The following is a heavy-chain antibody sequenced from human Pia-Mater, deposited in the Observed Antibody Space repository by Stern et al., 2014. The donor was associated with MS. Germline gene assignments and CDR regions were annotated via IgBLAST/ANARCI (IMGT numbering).Heavy chain of an antibody. CDR3: AKDRQYLTYFFDH. CDR2: VSFDGSNK. J-gene: IGHJ5*02. D-gene: IGHD2/OR15-2a*01. V-gene: IGHV3-30*18. Sequence: VQLVQSGGGVVQPGRPLRLSCAASGFTLGTSVMHWVRQAPGKGLEWVAGVSFDGSNKYYADSVKGRFTISRANSQKILHLQMSSLRPEDTAVYYCAKDRQYLTYFFDHWGQGSLVTVSS. CDR1: GFTLGTSV.